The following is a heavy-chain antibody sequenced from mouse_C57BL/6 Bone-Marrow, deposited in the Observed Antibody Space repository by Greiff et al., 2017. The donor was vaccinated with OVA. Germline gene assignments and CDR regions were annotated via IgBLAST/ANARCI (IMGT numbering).Heavy chain of an antibody. Sequence: QVQLQQPGAELVMPGASVKLSCKASGYTFTSYWMHWVKQRPGQGLEWIGEIDPSDSYTNYNQKFKGKSTLTVDKSSSTAYMQLSSLTAEDSAVYYCARSDYYGSSSFDYWGQGTTLTGSS. J-gene: IGHJ2*01. CDR1: GYTFTSYW. CDR2: IDPSDSYT. V-gene: IGHV1-69*01. D-gene: IGHD1-1*01. CDR3: ARSDYYGSSSFDY.